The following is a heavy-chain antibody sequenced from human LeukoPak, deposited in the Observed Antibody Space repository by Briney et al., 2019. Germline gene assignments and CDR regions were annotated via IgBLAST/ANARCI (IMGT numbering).Heavy chain of an antibody. Sequence: PSEALSLTCTVSGGSISTYYWSWIRQPAGKGLEWIGRIYTSGSTNYNASLKSRVSMSVDTSKNQFSLKLSSVTAADTAVFYCARENSGSYREFDYWGQGTLVTVSS. D-gene: IGHD1-26*01. J-gene: IGHJ4*02. V-gene: IGHV4-4*07. CDR3: ARENSGSYREFDY. CDR1: GGSISTYY. CDR2: IYTSGST.